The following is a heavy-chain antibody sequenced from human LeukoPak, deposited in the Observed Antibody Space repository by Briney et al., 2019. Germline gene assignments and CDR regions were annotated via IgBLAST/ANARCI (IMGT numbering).Heavy chain of an antibody. J-gene: IGHJ4*02. CDR2: LSGDSDIT. V-gene: IGHV3-23*01. Sequence: GGSLRLSCTASGFSFSSYAMNWVRQAPGKGLEWLSILSGDSDITHYADSVKGRFTISRDNSKNTLYLQMNSLRAEDTAVYYCAKDKMGATTGAFDYWGQGTLVTVSS. CDR3: AKDKMGATTGAFDY. D-gene: IGHD1-26*01. CDR1: GFSFSSYA.